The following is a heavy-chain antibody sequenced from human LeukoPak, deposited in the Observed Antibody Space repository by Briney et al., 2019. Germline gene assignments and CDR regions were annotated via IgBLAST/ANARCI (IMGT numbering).Heavy chain of an antibody. Sequence: ASVKVSCKASGYTFTGYYIHWVRQAPGQGLEWMGWINPNTGGTKYAQKFQDRVTMTRDTSISTAYMELSRLRSDDTAVYYCARPLRVTMIRGAAFRASSDFDPWGQGTLVTVSS. J-gene: IGHJ5*02. CDR3: ARPLRVTMIRGAAFRASSDFDP. D-gene: IGHD3-10*01. CDR1: GYTFTGYY. V-gene: IGHV1-2*02. CDR2: INPNTGGT.